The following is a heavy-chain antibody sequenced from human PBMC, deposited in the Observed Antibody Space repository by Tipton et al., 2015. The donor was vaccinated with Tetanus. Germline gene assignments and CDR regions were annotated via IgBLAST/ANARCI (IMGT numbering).Heavy chain of an antibody. Sequence: TLSLTCTVSGGSISSSSYYWGWIRQPPGKGLEWIGSIYYSGSTYYNPSLKSRVTISVDTSKNQFSLKLSSVTAAGTAVYYCARRSKGSGYPFDYWGQGTLVTVSS. D-gene: IGHD3-22*01. CDR1: GGSISSSSYY. CDR2: IYYSGST. J-gene: IGHJ4*02. V-gene: IGHV4-39*01. CDR3: ARRSKGSGYPFDY.